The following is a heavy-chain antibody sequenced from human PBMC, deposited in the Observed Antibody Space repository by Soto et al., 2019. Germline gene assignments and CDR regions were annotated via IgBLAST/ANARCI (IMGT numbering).Heavy chain of an antibody. J-gene: IGHJ5*02. Sequence: QVKLVQSGAEVKKPGASVTVSCKASGYTFSSYEINWVRQATGQGLEWMGWMNPHSGYTGYAQKFQGRVTMTRNTSISTAYLELSNLRSQDTAVYYCARGEAVGWFDPWGQGTLVTVSS. V-gene: IGHV1-8*01. CDR3: ARGEAVGWFDP. CDR2: MNPHSGYT. D-gene: IGHD1-26*01. CDR1: GYTFSSYE.